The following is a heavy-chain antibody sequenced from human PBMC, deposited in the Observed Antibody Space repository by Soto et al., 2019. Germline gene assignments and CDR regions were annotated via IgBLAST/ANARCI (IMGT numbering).Heavy chain of an antibody. J-gene: IGHJ4*02. V-gene: IGHV2-5*02. CDR3: AHGEDSGYVYYDY. D-gene: IGHD5-12*01. CDR2: IYWDDDK. Sequence: QITLKESGPTLVKPTQTLTLTCTFSGFSLSTSGVGVGWIRQPPGKALEWLALIYWDDDKRYRPSLKGRLTSPKDTSTILVVLTMTIMDPVDTATYYCAHGEDSGYVYYDYWGQGTLVTVSS. CDR1: GFSLSTSGVG.